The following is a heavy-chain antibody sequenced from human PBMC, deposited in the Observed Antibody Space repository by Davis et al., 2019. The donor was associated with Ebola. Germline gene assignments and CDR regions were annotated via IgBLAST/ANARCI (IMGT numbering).Heavy chain of an antibody. D-gene: IGHD6-13*01. J-gene: IGHJ4*02. V-gene: IGHV3-11*06. CDR2: ISSSSSYT. CDR1: GFTFSDYC. CDR3: ARRGYSSSLTPFDY. Sequence: GESLKISCAASGFTFSDYCMSWIRQAPGKGLEWVSYISSSSSYTNYADSVKGRFTISRDNAKNSLYLQMNSLRAEDTAVYYCARRGYSSSLTPFDYWGQGTLVTVSS.